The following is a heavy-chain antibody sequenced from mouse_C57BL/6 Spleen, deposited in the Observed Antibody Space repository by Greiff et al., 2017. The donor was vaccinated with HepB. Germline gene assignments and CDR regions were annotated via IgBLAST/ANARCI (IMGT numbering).Heavy chain of an antibody. D-gene: IGHD1-1*01. Sequence: LVESGAELVKPGASVKLSCKATGYTFTGYWIEWVKQRPGHGLEWIGEILPGSGSTNYNEKVKGRATFTADTTSNTAYMQLSSLTTEESAISYCSRGADTLVAPLGFDYWGQGTTLTVSS. CDR1: GYTFTGYW. CDR2: ILPGSGST. CDR3: SRGADTLVAPLGFDY. J-gene: IGHJ2*01. V-gene: IGHV1-9*01.